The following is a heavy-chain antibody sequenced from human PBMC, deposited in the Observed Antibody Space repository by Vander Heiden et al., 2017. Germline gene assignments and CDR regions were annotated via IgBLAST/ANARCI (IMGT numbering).Heavy chain of an antibody. D-gene: IGHD2-21*01. CDR1: GLTFSSYG. CDR2: IWNDGSDQ. V-gene: IGHV3-33*01. CDR3: ARGCGVACYYIDS. Sequence: QVHLVVSGGGVVQPGSSLRLSCAASGLTFSSYGMHWVRQAPGKGLEWLAIIWNDGSDQRYADFVKGRFTISRDNSKNTLYLQMNSLRDEDTATYYCARGCGVACYYIDSWGQGTLVTVSS. J-gene: IGHJ4*02.